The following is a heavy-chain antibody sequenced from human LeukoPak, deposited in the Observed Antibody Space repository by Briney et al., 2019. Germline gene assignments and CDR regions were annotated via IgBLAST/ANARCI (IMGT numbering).Heavy chain of an antibody. V-gene: IGHV3-49*03. D-gene: IGHD3-9*01. J-gene: IGHJ4*02. CDR3: TRAPKYYDILTGYPDY. CDR2: IRSKAYGGTT. Sequence: QPGRSLRLSCTASGFTFGDYAMSWFRQAPGKGLEWVGFIRSKAYGGTTEYAASVKGRFTISRDDSKSIAYLQMNSLKTEGTAVYYCTRAPKYYDILTGYPDYWGQGTLVTVSS. CDR1: GFTFGDYA.